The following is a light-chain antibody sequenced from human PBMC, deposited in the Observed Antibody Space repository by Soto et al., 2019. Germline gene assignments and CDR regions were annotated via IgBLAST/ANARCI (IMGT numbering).Light chain of an antibody. CDR1: QSISSW. CDR3: QQDNSDST. Sequence: DIQMTQSPSTLSASVGDRVTITCRASQSISSWLAWYQQKPGKAPKLLIYKASSLQSGVPSRFSGSGSGTEFTLTISSLQPDDLATYYCQQDNSDSTFGQGTKVEIK. V-gene: IGKV1-5*03. J-gene: IGKJ1*01. CDR2: KAS.